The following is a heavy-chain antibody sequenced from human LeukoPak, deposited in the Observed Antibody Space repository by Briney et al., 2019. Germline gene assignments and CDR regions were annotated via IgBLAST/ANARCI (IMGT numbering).Heavy chain of an antibody. Sequence: GGSLRLSCAASGFTFSSNYMSWVRQAPGKGLEWVSVIYSGGSTYYSDSVKGRFTISRDNSKNTLYLQMNSLRAEDTAVYYCARGGYSNYAVYYWGQGTLVTVSS. CDR2: IYSGGST. CDR1: GFTFSSNY. J-gene: IGHJ4*02. CDR3: ARGGYSNYAVYY. D-gene: IGHD4-11*01. V-gene: IGHV3-53*01.